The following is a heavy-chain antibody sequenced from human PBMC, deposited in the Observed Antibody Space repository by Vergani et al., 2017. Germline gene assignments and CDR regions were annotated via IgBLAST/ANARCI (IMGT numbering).Heavy chain of an antibody. CDR3: ASFKIVVVPAATPRGYHWFDP. D-gene: IGHD2-2*01. J-gene: IGHJ5*02. CDR1: GFTFSSYW. CDR2: IKQDGSEK. Sequence: EVQLVESGGGLVQPGGSLRLSCAASGFTFSSYWMSWVRQAPGKGLEWVANIKQDGSEKSYVDSVKGRFTISRENAKNSLYLQMNSLRAEDTAVYYCASFKIVVVPAATPRGYHWFDPWGQGTLVTVSS. V-gene: IGHV3-7*01.